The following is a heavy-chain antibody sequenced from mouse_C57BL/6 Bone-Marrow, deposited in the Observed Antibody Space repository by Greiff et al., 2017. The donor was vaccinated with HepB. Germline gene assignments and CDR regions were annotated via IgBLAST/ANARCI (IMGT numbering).Heavy chain of an antibody. V-gene: IGHV1-63*01. Sequence: QVHVKQSGAELVRPGPSVKMSCKASGYTFTNYWIGWAKQRPGQGLEWIGDIYPGGGYTNYNEKFKGKATLTADKSSSTAYMQLSSLTSEDSAIYYCARGWHYGYCHYWGQGTTLTVSS. D-gene: IGHD1-1*01. CDR1: GYTFTNYW. J-gene: IGHJ2*01. CDR2: IYPGGGYT. CDR3: ARGWHYGYCHY.